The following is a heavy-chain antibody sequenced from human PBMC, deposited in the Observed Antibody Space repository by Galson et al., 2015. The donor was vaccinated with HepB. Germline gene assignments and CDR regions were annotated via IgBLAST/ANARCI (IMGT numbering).Heavy chain of an antibody. J-gene: IGHJ6*02. Sequence: SLRLSCAASGFTFSSYAMHWVRQAPGKGLEWVAVISYDGSNKYYADSVKGRFTISRDNSKNTLYLQMNSLRAEDTAVYYCASEKYGGNSHVGMDVWGQGTTVTVSS. CDR3: ASEKYGGNSHVGMDV. CDR2: ISYDGSNK. D-gene: IGHD4-23*01. V-gene: IGHV3-30*04. CDR1: GFTFSSYA.